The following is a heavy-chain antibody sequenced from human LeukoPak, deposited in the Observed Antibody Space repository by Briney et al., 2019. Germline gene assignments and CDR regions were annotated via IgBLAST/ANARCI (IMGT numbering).Heavy chain of an antibody. Sequence: SETLSLTCTVSGGSISSGGYYWSWIRQHPGKGLEWIGYIYYSGNTYYNPSLKSRVTISVDTSKNQFSLKLSSVTAADTAVYYCAREGNDLLSKDFDYWGQGTLVTVSS. CDR2: IYYSGNT. CDR1: GGSISSGGYY. J-gene: IGHJ4*02. CDR3: AREGNDLLSKDFDY. D-gene: IGHD2/OR15-2a*01. V-gene: IGHV4-31*03.